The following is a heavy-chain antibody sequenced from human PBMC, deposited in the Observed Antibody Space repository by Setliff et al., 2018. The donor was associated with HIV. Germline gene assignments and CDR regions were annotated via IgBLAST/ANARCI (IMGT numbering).Heavy chain of an antibody. Sequence: SETLSLTCTVSGGSISSSSYYWGWIRQPPGKGLEWIGSIYHSGSTYYNPSLKSRVAISVDTSKSQFSLRLTSVTAADTAVYYCARGGSGSPFDYWGQGTLVTVSS. J-gene: IGHJ4*02. CDR1: GGSISSSSYY. CDR3: ARGGSGSPFDY. V-gene: IGHV4-39*07. D-gene: IGHD1-26*01. CDR2: IYHSGST.